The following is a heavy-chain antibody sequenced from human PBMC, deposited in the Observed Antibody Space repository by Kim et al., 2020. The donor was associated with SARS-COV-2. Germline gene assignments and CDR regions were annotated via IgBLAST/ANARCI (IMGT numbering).Heavy chain of an antibody. D-gene: IGHD3-10*01. CDR1: GETFSSYN. CDR2: IIPMLGKP. Sequence: SVKVSCKVFGETFSSYNINWVRQAPGQGPEWMARIIPMLGKPDYAQKFQGRVTITADRSTSTAYMDVSSLTSEDTAVYYCARPAGGFGDSLDYWGQGTLVTVSS. CDR3: ARPAGGFGDSLDY. V-gene: IGHV1-69*02. J-gene: IGHJ4*02.